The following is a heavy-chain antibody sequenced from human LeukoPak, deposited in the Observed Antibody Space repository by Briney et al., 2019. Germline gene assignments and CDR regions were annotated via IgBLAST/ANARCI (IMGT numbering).Heavy chain of an antibody. D-gene: IGHD4-17*01. CDR1: GASISSYY. CDR2: IFHSGST. V-gene: IGHV4-59*01. Sequence: KPSETLSLTCTVSGASISSYYWTWIRQPPGKGLEWIGNIFHSGSTNYNPSLKSRVSISIEASKNQFSLRLSSVTAADTAVYYCAGEGDYWRRFDYWGRGTLVTVSS. J-gene: IGHJ4*02. CDR3: AGEGDYWRRFDY.